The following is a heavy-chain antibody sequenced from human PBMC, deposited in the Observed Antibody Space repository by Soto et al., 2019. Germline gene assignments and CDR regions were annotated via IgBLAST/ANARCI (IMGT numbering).Heavy chain of an antibody. CDR3: ARAFAASTSSGYTFYY. CDR2: INHSGST. J-gene: IGHJ4*02. CDR1: GGSLSPYY. V-gene: IGHV4-34*01. D-gene: IGHD3-22*01. Sequence: PSETLCLTCAGYGGSLSPYYWSVSRHPPGKGMEWIGEINHSGSTNSNPSLKSRVAMSVDTSKNQFSLKLSSVTAADTAVYYCARAFAASTSSGYTFYYWGQGALVPVAS.